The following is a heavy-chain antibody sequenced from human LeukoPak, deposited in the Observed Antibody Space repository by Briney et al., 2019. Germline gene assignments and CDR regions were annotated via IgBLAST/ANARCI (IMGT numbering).Heavy chain of an antibody. V-gene: IGHV3-23*01. J-gene: IGHJ4*02. Sequence: GGSLRLSCAASGFTFSSYAMSWVRQAPGKGLEWVSAISGSGGSTYYADSVKGRFTISRDNSKNTLYLQMNSLRAEDTAVYYCAKDRIFGVVIINPLDYWGQGTLVTASS. D-gene: IGHD3-3*01. CDR2: ISGSGGST. CDR3: AKDRIFGVVIINPLDY. CDR1: GFTFSSYA.